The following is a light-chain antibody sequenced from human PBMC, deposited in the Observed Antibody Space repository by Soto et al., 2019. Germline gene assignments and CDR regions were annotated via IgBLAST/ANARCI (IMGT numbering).Light chain of an antibody. CDR3: QQRGNRPPWT. CDR1: QSVSSY. CDR2: DAS. V-gene: IGKV3-11*01. Sequence: EIVLTQSPATLSLSPGERATLSCRASQSVSSYLVWYQQKPGQAPRLLIYDASNRATGIPARFSGSGSGTDFTVTISSLEPEDFAVYYCQQRGNRPPWTFGQGTKVAIQ. J-gene: IGKJ1*01.